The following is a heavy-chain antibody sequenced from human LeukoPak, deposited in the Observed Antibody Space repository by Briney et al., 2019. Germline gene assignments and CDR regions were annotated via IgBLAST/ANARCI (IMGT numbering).Heavy chain of an antibody. CDR2: INHSGST. V-gene: IGHV4-34*01. Sequence: SETLSLTCAVYGGSFSGYYWSWIRQPPGKGLEWIGEINHSGSTNYNPSLKSRVTISVDRSKNQFSLKLSSVTAADTAVYYCAAAAGRRVFDYWGQGTLVTVSS. CDR1: GGSFSGYY. CDR3: AAAAGRRVFDY. D-gene: IGHD6-13*01. J-gene: IGHJ4*02.